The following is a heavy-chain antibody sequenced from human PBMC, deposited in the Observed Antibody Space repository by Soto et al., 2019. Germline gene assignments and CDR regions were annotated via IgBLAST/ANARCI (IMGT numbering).Heavy chain of an antibody. CDR3: ARDATFGTKGGSFDI. J-gene: IGHJ3*02. V-gene: IGHV3-33*01. D-gene: IGHD3-16*01. CDR1: GFTFSSYG. Sequence: GGSLRLSCAASGFTFSSYGMHWVRQAPGKGLEWVAVMWYDGTNKYYGESVKGRFTISRDNSENTLYLQMNSLRVEDTAVYYCARDATFGTKGGSFDIWGHGTLVTVSS. CDR2: MWYDGTNK.